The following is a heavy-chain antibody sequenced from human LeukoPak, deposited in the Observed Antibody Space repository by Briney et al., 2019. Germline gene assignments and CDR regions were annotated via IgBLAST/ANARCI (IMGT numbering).Heavy chain of an antibody. CDR2: IHHSGNS. CDR1: GASATDYY. CDR3: TRGHWGLQS. J-gene: IGHJ5*02. D-gene: IGHD7-27*01. Sequence: PSETLSLTCTVSGASATDYYWSWIRQSPGKGLEWISYIHHSGNSDYSPSLRSRVTTSLDTSKNQFSLNLISVTAADTAVYYCTRGHWGLQSWSQGTLVTVSS. V-gene: IGHV4-59*02.